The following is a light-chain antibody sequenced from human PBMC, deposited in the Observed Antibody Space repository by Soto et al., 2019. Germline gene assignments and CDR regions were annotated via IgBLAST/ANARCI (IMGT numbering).Light chain of an antibody. CDR3: QQYDSSPRT. J-gene: IGKJ1*01. Sequence: EIVLTQSRGTLSLSPGERATLSCRSSQSVSTRSFAWYQQKPGQAPRLLISGASSRAADIPDRFSGSGSGTDFTLTINRLEPEDFAVYYCQQYDSSPRTFGQGTKVDI. CDR2: GAS. CDR1: QSVSTRS. V-gene: IGKV3-20*01.